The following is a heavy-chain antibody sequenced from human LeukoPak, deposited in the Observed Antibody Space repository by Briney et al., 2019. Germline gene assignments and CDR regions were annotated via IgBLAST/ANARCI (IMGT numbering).Heavy chain of an antibody. CDR1: GYSISSGYY. CDR3: ARHRSGGVVPAADDAFDI. D-gene: IGHD2-2*01. J-gene: IGHJ3*02. Sequence: SETLSLTCAVSGYSISSGYYWGWIRQPPGKGLEWIGSIYHSGSTYYNPSLKSRVTISVDTSKNQFSLKLSSVTAADTAVYYCARHRSGGVVPAADDAFDIWGRGTMVTVSS. V-gene: IGHV4-38-2*01. CDR2: IYHSGST.